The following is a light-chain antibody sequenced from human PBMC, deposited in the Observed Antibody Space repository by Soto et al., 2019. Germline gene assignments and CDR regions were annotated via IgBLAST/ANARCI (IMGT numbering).Light chain of an antibody. CDR2: TSS. J-gene: IGKJ1*01. Sequence: EIVMTQSPATLSVSPGDRVTLSCRASQSVSSNLARYQQKPGQAPRLLIYTSSTRATGIPARFSGSGSGTEFTLTINSLQSEDFAVYYCQQYNKWPTWTFGQGTKVEVK. CDR1: QSVSSN. CDR3: QQYNKWPTWT. V-gene: IGKV3-15*01.